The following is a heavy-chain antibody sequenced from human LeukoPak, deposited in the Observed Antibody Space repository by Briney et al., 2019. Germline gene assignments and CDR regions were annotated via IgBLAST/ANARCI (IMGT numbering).Heavy chain of an antibody. CDR1: GGSIRSSSYY. CDR3: ARAPLKGGLVSTFYGMDV. Sequence: PSETLSLTCTVSGGSIRSSSYYWGWIRQPPRKGLEWIGSIYYSGSTYYNPSLKSRVTISVDTSKNQFSLKLSSVTAADTAVYYCARAPLKGGLVSTFYGMDVWGQGTTVTVSS. J-gene: IGHJ6*02. D-gene: IGHD2-21*01. V-gene: IGHV4-39*01. CDR2: IYYSGST.